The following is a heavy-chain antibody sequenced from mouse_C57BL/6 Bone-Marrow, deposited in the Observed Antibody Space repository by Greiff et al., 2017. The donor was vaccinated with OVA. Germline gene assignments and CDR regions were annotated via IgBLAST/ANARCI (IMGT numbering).Heavy chain of an antibody. J-gene: IGHJ1*03. CDR1: GFTFSSYG. V-gene: IGHV5-6*01. Sequence: EVQLQESGGDLVKPGGSLKLSCAASGFTFSSYGMSWVRQTPDKRLEWVATISSGGSYTYYPDSVKGRFTISRDNAKNTLYLQMSSLKSEDTAMYYCARPPSYRYFDVWGTGTTVTVSS. CDR3: ARPPSYRYFDV. D-gene: IGHD6-1*01. CDR2: ISSGGSYT.